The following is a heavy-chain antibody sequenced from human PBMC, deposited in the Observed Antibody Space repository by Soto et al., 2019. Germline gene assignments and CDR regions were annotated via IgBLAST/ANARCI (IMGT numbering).Heavy chain of an antibody. V-gene: IGHV4-31*03. J-gene: IGHJ4*02. CDR1: SGSISSDGYH. CDR2: ISYRGST. Sequence: PSETLSLTCIVSSGSISSDGYHWSWIRQYPGKGLEWIGFISYRGSTSYNPALRGRIYMSVDTSQDQFSLKVSSVTAADTAVYYCARERAGLPFIDFWGQGTLVTVS. CDR3: ARERAGLPFIDF.